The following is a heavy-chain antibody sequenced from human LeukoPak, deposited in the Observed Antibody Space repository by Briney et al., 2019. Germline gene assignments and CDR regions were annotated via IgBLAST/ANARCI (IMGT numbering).Heavy chain of an antibody. CDR3: AKDSSVYYYDSRNCDY. CDR1: GFTFSSYG. CDR2: IRYDGSNK. V-gene: IGHV3-30*02. J-gene: IGHJ4*02. Sequence: GGSLRLSCAASGFTFSSYGMHWVRQAPGKGLEWVAFIRYDGSNKYYADFVKGRFTISRDNSKNTLYLQMNSLRAEDTAVYYCAKDSSVYYYDSRNCDYWGQGTLVTVSS. D-gene: IGHD3-22*01.